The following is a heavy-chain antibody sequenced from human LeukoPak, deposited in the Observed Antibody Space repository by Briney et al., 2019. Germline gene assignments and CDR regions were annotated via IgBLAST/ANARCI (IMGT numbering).Heavy chain of an antibody. J-gene: IGHJ3*02. CDR1: GGSVSSGSYY. CDR2: IYYSGST. V-gene: IGHV4-61*01. D-gene: IGHD2-15*01. CDR3: ARAPGIVVVVAATPSAFDI. Sequence: SETLSLTCTVSGGSVSSGSYYWSWIWQPPGKGLEWIGYIYYSGSTNYNPSLKSRVTISVDTSKNQFSLKLSSVTAADTAVYYCARAPGIVVVVAATPSAFDIWGQGTMVTVSS.